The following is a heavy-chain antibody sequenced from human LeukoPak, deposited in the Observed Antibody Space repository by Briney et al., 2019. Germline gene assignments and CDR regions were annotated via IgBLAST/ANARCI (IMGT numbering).Heavy chain of an antibody. D-gene: IGHD2-2*01. CDR3: ARQAHDIVVVPAFGPPQRLNWFDP. J-gene: IGHJ5*02. Sequence: PSETLSLTCTVSGGSISSSSYYWGWIRQPPGKGLEWIGSIYYSGSTYYNPSLKSRVTISVDTSKNQFSLKLSSVTAADTAVYYCARQAHDIVVVPAFGPPQRLNWFDPWGQGTLVTVSS. CDR1: GGSISSSSYY. V-gene: IGHV4-39*01. CDR2: IYYSGST.